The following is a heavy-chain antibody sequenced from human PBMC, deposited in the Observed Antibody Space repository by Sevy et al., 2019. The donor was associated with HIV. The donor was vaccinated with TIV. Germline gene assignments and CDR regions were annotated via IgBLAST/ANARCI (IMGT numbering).Heavy chain of an antibody. J-gene: IGHJ4*02. V-gene: IGHV3-23*01. D-gene: IGHD3-22*01. CDR2: ISGSGGST. Sequence: GGSLRLSCAASGFTFSSYAMSWVRQAPGKGLEWVSAISGSGGSTYYADSVKGRLTISRDNSKNTLYLQMNRLRAEDTAVYYCAKDLVDYYDSRGYYWVATFDYWGQGTLVTVSS. CDR1: GFTFSSYA. CDR3: AKDLVDYYDSRGYYWVATFDY.